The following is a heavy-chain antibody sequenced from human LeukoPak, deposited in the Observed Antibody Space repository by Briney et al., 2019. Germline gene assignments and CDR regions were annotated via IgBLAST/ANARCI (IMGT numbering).Heavy chain of an antibody. CDR3: ARDDILLWFGDFQH. D-gene: IGHD3-10*01. CDR2: ISAYNGNT. J-gene: IGHJ1*01. CDR1: GYTFTSYG. V-gene: IGHV1-18*01. Sequence: ASVKVSCKASGYTFTSYGISWVRQAPGQGLEWMGWISAYNGNTNYAQKLQGRVTMTTDTSTSTAYMELRSLRSDDTAVYYSARDDILLWFGDFQHWGQGTLVTVSP.